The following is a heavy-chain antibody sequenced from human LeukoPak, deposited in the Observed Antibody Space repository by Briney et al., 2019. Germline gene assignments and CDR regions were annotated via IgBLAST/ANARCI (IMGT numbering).Heavy chain of an antibody. J-gene: IGHJ1*01. CDR1: GGSISSYY. D-gene: IGHD4-17*01. Sequence: PSETLSLTCTVSGGSISSYYWSWIRQPAGKGLEWIGRIYTSGSTNYNPSPKSRVTMSVDTSKNQFSLKLSSVTAADTAVYYCARDPPDYGDYGEYSQHWGQGTPVTVSS. CDR2: IYTSGST. V-gene: IGHV4-4*07. CDR3: ARDPPDYGDYGEYSQH.